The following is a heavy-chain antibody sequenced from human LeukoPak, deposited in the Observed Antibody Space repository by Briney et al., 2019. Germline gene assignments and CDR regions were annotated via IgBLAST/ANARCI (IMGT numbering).Heavy chain of an antibody. Sequence: HAGGSLRLSCAASGFTFSSYAMSWVRQAPGKGLEWVSAISGSGGSTYYADSVKGRFTVSRDNSKNTVFLQMNNLRAEDTAVYYCAKGRAFGIREPFDYWGQGTLVTVFS. J-gene: IGHJ4*02. CDR2: ISGSGGST. V-gene: IGHV3-23*01. D-gene: IGHD1-14*01. CDR1: GFTFSSYA. CDR3: AKGRAFGIREPFDY.